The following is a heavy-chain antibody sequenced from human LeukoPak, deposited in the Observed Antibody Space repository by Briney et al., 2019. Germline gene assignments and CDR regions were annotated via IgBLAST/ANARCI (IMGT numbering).Heavy chain of an antibody. D-gene: IGHD3-9*01. CDR2: ISSSTSTI. V-gene: IGHV3-48*04. CDR3: ARGGYYDILTRPFFDY. Sequence: GGSLRLSCAASGFTFSTYSMNWVRQAPGRGLEWVSYISSSTSTIYYADSVKGRFTISRDNAKNSLYLQMNSLRAEDTALYYCARGGYYDILTRPFFDYWGQGTLVTVSS. CDR1: GFTFSTYS. J-gene: IGHJ4*02.